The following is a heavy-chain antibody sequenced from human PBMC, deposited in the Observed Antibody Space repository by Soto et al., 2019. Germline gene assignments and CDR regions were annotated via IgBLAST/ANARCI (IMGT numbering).Heavy chain of an antibody. V-gene: IGHV3-23*01. CDR3: AKDNGSGLTVDY. Sequence: GGSLRLSCAASGFTFSSYAMSWVRQAPGKGLEWVSAISGSGGSTYYADSAKGRFTISRDNSKNTLYLQMNSLRAEDTAVYYCAKDNGSGLTVDYWGQGTLVTVSS. J-gene: IGHJ4*02. CDR2: ISGSGGST. D-gene: IGHD6-19*01. CDR1: GFTFSSYA.